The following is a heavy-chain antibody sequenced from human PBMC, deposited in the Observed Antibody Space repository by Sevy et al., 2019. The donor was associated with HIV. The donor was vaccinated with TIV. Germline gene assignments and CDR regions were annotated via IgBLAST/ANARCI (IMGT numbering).Heavy chain of an antibody. V-gene: IGHV3-23*01. J-gene: IGHJ4*02. CDR3: AKDLSRQWLENRGFDY. CDR1: GFTFSSYA. D-gene: IGHD6-19*01. Sequence: GGSLRLSCAASGFTFSSYAMSWVRQAPGKGLEWVSAISGSGGSTYYADSVKGRFTISRDNSKNTLYLQMNSLRAEDTAVYYCAKDLSRQWLENRGFDYWDQGTLVTVSS. CDR2: ISGSGGST.